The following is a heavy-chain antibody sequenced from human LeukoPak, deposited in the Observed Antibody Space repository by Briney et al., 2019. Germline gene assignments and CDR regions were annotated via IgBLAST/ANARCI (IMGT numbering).Heavy chain of an antibody. CDR3: ARLPSVVSSAIRAFDI. J-gene: IGHJ3*02. CDR1: GGSISDGGYY. Sequence: PSQTLSLTCTVSGGSISDGGYYWSWIRQPPGKGLEWIGYIYYSGSTYYNPSLKSRVTISFDTSKNQFSLKLSSVTAADTAVYYCARLPSVVSSAIRAFDIWGQGTMVTVSS. CDR2: IYYSGST. V-gene: IGHV4-30-4*08. D-gene: IGHD2-2*02.